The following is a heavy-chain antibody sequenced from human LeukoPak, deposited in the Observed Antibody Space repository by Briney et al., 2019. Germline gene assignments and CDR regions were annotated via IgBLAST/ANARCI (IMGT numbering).Heavy chain of an antibody. CDR1: GHTFTSYD. CDR2: MNPNSGNT. V-gene: IGHV1-8*01. J-gene: IGHJ5*02. CDR3: ARTPTYYDFWSGYYIVWFDP. Sequence: ASVKVSCKASGHTFTSYDINWVRQATGQGLEWMGWMNPNSGNTGYAQKFQGRVTMTRNTSISTAYMELSSLRSEDTAVYYCARTPTYYDFWSGYYIVWFDPWGQGTLVTVSS. D-gene: IGHD3-3*01.